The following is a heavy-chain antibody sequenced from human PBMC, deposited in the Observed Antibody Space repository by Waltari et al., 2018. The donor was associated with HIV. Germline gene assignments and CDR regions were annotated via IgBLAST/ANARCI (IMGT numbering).Heavy chain of an antibody. D-gene: IGHD2-2*01. CDR2: INPNSGGT. Sequence: QVQLVQSGAEVKKPGASVKVSCKASGYTFTGYYMHWVRQAPGQGLEWMGWINPNSGGTNYAQKFQGRVTMTRDTSISTAYMELSRLRSDDTAVYYCAKGDVYCSSTSCYKIIAYWGQGTLVTVSS. CDR3: AKGDVYCSSTSCYKIIAY. J-gene: IGHJ4*02. V-gene: IGHV1-2*02. CDR1: GYTFTGYY.